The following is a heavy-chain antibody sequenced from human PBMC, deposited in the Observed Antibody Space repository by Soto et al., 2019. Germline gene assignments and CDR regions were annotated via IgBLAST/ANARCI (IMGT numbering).Heavy chain of an antibody. V-gene: IGHV4-4*02. D-gene: IGHD2-2*01. Sequence: SETLSLTCAVSGGSISSSNWWSWVRQPPGKGLEWIGEIYHSGSTNYNPSLKSRVTISVDKSKNQFSLKLSSVTAADTAVYYCARALKGQPYPYYYYGMDVWGQGTTVT. CDR2: IYHSGST. J-gene: IGHJ6*02. CDR3: ARALKGQPYPYYYYGMDV. CDR1: GGSISSSNW.